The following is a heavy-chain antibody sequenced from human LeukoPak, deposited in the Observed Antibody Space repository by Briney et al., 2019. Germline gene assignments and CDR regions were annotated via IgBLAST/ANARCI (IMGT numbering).Heavy chain of an antibody. CDR1: GGTFSSYA. Sequence: SVKVSCKASGGTFSSYAISWVRQAPGQGLEWMGGFIPIFGTANYAQKFQGRVTITADKSTSTAYMELSSLRSEDTAVYYCARVVPAAYFDYWGQGTLVTVSS. J-gene: IGHJ4*02. V-gene: IGHV1-69*06. CDR3: ARVVPAAYFDY. CDR2: FIPIFGTA. D-gene: IGHD2-2*01.